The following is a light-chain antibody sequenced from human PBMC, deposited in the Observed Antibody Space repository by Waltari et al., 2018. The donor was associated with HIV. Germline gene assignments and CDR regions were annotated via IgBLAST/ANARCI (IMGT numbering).Light chain of an antibody. J-gene: IGKJ1*01. CDR1: QTVGDW. CDR3: HQYRNYLGS. CDR2: RAT. V-gene: IGKV1-5*03. Sequence: DIHMTQSPPTLTASIGDRVNITCRASQTVGDWLAWYQQKPGEAPTLLIYRATTVENGVPSRFSGSASGTDFTLAIDSLHPDDFATYYCHQYRNYLGSFGQGTRVQLK.